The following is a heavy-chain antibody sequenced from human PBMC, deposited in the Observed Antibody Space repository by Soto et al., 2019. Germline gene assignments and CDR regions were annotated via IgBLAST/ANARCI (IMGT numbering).Heavy chain of an antibody. CDR3: VKDPYSSPGRFDP. V-gene: IGHV6-1*01. Sequence: SQTLSLTCAISGDSVSSYSAAWNWIRQSPSGGLEWLGRTYHRSRFFSDYAESVKSRIIINPDTSKNQFSLQLKSVTPEDTAVYYRVKDPYSSPGRFDPSRQGTPVTGSS. CDR2: TYHRSRFFS. D-gene: IGHD4-4*01. J-gene: IGHJ5*02. CDR1: GDSVSSYSAA.